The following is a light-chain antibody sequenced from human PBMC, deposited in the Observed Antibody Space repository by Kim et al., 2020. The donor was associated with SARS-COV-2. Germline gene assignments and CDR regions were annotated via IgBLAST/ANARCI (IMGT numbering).Light chain of an antibody. CDR3: SAWDDSLTAVL. CDR2: DDN. CDR1: RSNMGKNF. Sequence: QSVLTQPPSVSAAPGQKVTISCSGRRSNMGKNFVSWYQHVPGTAPKLLIYDDNKRPSGIPARFSGSKSGTSATLAITGLQTGDEADYYCSAWDDSLTAVLFGAGTQLTVL. V-gene: IGLV1-51*01. J-gene: IGLJ2*01.